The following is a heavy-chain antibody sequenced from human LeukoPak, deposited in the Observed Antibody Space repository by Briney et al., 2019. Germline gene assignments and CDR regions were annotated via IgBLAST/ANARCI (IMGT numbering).Heavy chain of an antibody. CDR1: GGTFSSYA. CDR3: AREVAYCSSTSCFNWFDP. D-gene: IGHD2-2*01. J-gene: IGHJ5*02. CDR2: IIPILGIA. V-gene: IGHV1-69*04. Sequence: SVKVSCKASGGTFSSYAISWVRQAPGQGLEWMGRIIPILGIANYAQKFQGRVTITTDESTSTAYMELSSLRSEDTAVYYCAREVAYCSSTSCFNWFDPWGQGTLVTVSS.